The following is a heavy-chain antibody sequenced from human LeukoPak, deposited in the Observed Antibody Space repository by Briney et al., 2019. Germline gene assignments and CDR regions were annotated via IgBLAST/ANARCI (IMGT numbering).Heavy chain of an antibody. D-gene: IGHD6-19*01. J-gene: IGHJ3*02. CDR1: GYTFTSYG. CDR2: ISAYNGNT. Sequence: GASVKVSCKASGYTFTSYGISWVRQAPGQGLEWMGWISAYNGNTNYAQKLQGRVTMTRNTSISTAYMELSSLRSEDTAVYYCAGGIAVAGNDAFDIWGQGTMVTVSS. V-gene: IGHV1-18*01. CDR3: AGGIAVAGNDAFDI.